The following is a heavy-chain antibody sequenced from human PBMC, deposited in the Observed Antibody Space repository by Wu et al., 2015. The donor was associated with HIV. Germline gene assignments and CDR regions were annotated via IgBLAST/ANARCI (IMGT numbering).Heavy chain of an antibody. V-gene: IGHV1-18*01. D-gene: IGHD1-14*01. J-gene: IGHJ3*02. CDR3: ASRHRGSDAFDY. Sequence: QVQLVQSGAEVKKPGASVKVSCKASGYTFTSYGISWVRQAPGQGLEWMGWISAYNGNTNYAQKLQGRVTMTTDESTSTAYMELSSLRSEDTAVYYCASRHRGSDAFDYLGPRDNGHRLF. CDR1: GYTFTSYG. CDR2: ISAYNGNT.